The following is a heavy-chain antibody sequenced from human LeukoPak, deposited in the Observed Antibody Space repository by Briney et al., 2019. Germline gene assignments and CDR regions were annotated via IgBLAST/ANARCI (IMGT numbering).Heavy chain of an antibody. V-gene: IGHV4-34*01. D-gene: IGHD3-22*01. CDR2: INHSGST. CDR1: GGSFSGYY. J-gene: IGHJ6*03. Sequence: SETLSLTCAVYGGSFSGYYWSWIRQPPGKGLEWIGEINHSGSTNYNPSLKSRVTISVDTSKNQFSLKLSSVTAADTAVYYCARQTYYDSSGYYYYYMDVWGKGTTVTVSS. CDR3: ARQTYYDSSGYYYYYMDV.